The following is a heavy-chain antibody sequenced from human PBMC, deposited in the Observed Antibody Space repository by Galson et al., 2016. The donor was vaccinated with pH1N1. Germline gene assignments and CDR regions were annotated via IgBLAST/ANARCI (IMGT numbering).Heavy chain of an antibody. CDR1: GFTFNLFA. CDR2: ISASGANT. CDR3: VKLDSSGYYYGRFDS. D-gene: IGHD3-22*01. V-gene: IGHV3-23*01. J-gene: IGHJ4*02. Sequence: SLRLSCAASGFTFNLFAMSWVRQAPGKGPEWVSSISASGANTNYADPVKGRFTIPRDNSKNTLYLQTNSLRAEDTAIYYCVKLDSSGYYYGRFDSWGQGTLVTVSS.